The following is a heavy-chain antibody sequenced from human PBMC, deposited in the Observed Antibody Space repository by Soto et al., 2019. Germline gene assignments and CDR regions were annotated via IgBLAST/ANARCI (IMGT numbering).Heavy chain of an antibody. CDR1: GFTFSNYW. CDR2: IDHDGPT. J-gene: IGHJ4*02. V-gene: IGHV3-74*01. Sequence: EVQLVESGGGLVQPGGSLRLSCAGSGFTFSNYWMHWVRQAPGKGLEWVSRIDHDGPTDYADSVRGRFTISRDNAENTLYLQMNIQRPEDTAVYYWVRDSHGDYWGQGTLVTVSS. CDR3: VRDSHGDY.